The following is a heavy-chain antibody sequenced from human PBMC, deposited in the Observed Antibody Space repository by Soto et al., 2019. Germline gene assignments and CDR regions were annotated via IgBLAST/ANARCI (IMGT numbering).Heavy chain of an antibody. CDR1: GFTLSGSA. CDR2: IRSKANSYAT. CDR3: TCPVTTTFYYFDY. D-gene: IGHD4-4*01. Sequence: GGSLRLSCAASGFTLSGSAMHWVRQASGKGLEWVGRIRSKANSYATAYAASVKGRFTISRDDSKNTAYLQMNSLKTEDTAVYYCTCPVTTTFYYFDYWGQGTLVTVSS. V-gene: IGHV3-73*01. J-gene: IGHJ4*02.